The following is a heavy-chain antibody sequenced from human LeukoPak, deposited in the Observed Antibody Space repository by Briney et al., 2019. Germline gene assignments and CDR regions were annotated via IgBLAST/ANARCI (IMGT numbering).Heavy chain of an antibody. D-gene: IGHD3-16*02. V-gene: IGHV1-18*01. CDR2: ISAYNGNT. CDR1: GYTFTSYG. J-gene: IGHJ4*02. CDR3: ARDRDARYDYVWGSYRLFDY. Sequence: ASVSVSCKASGYTFTSYGISWVRQAPGQGLEWMGWISAYNGNTNYAQKLQGRVTMTTDTSTSTAYMELRSLRSDDTAVYYCARDRDARYDYVWGSYRLFDYWGQGTLVTVSS.